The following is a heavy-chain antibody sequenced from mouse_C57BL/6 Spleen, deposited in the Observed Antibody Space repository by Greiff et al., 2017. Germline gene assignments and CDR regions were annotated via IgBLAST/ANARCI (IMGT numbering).Heavy chain of an antibody. Sequence: QVQLQQPGAELVRPGTSVKLSCKASGYTFTSYWMHWVKQRPGQGLEWIGVIDPSDSYTHYNQKFKGKATLTVDTSSSTAYMQLSSLTSEDSAVYYCARQSDYGSSYVTYWYFDVWGTGTTVTVSS. J-gene: IGHJ1*03. CDR2: IDPSDSYT. D-gene: IGHD1-1*01. CDR1: GYTFTSYW. CDR3: ARQSDYGSSYVTYWYFDV. V-gene: IGHV1-59*01.